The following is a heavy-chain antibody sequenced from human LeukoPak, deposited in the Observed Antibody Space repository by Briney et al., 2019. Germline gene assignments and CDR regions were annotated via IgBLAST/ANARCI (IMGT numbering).Heavy chain of an antibody. CDR3: AYYHVNEEPPTF. CDR1: GFSFSSYW. J-gene: IGHJ4*02. D-gene: IGHD1-1*01. V-gene: IGHV3-7*01. CDR2: IRQDESER. Sequence: GGSLRLSCEGSGFSFSSYWMTWVRQLPGKGPEWVANIRQDESERYFADSVKGRFTVSRDNSKNMLYLQMNSLRAEDTAVYYCAYYHVNEEPPTFWGQGTLVTVSS.